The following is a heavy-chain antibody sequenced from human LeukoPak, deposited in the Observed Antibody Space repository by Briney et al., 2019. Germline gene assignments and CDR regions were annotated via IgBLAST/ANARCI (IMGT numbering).Heavy chain of an antibody. V-gene: IGHV4-4*09. Sequence: SETLSLTCTVSGGSISSYFWSWLRQPPGEGLEWIGFISSGGDTNYNPSLKSRVSISETTSKGQFSLELSSVTAADTAVYYCASHGDCGGTNCLAFDVWGQGAMVIVSS. J-gene: IGHJ3*01. D-gene: IGHD2-21*01. CDR3: ASHGDCGGTNCLAFDV. CDR2: ISSGGDT. CDR1: GGSISSYF.